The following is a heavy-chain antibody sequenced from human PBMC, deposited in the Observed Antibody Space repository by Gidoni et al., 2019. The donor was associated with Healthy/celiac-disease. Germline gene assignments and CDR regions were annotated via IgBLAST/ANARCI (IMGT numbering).Heavy chain of an antibody. J-gene: IGHJ6*02. D-gene: IGHD1-26*01. V-gene: IGHV3-21*01. Sequence: EVQLVESGGGLVKPGESRRLSCAASGFTFSSYSMNWVRQAPGKGLEWVSSISSSSIYIYYADSVKGRFTISRDNAKNSLYLQMNSLRAEDTAVYYCAREVGSYSYYYYGMDVWGQGTTVTVSS. CDR1: GFTFSSYS. CDR3: AREVGSYSYYYYGMDV. CDR2: ISSSSIYI.